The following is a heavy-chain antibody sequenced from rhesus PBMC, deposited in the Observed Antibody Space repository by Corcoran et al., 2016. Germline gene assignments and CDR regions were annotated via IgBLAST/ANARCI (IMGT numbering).Heavy chain of an antibody. CDR3: AGGVTYWGDRASLAV. CDR2: ADGSGRST. D-gene: IGHD3-34*01. CDR1: GGSISVSYG. V-gene: IGHV4S10*01. J-gene: IGHJ5-2*02. Sequence: QVQLQESGPGVVKPSETLSLTCAVSGGSISVSYGWSWTRQPPGKGRGWIGYADGSGRSTNHTPSLKGRVHIAKDTSRPRCSWKVSSVTGAATAVYYGAGGVTYWGDRASLAVWGRGVLVTVSS.